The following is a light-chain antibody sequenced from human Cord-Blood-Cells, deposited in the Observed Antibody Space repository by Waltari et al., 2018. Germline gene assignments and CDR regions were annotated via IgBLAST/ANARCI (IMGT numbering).Light chain of an antibody. Sequence: EIVMTQPPATSSVSPGERAILSCRAGQSVSSNLAWYQQKPGQAPRLLLYGASTRATGSPARFSGSGSGTEFTLIISSLQSEDFAVYYCQQYNNWPPLTFGGGTKVEIK. CDR2: GAS. J-gene: IGKJ4*01. V-gene: IGKV3-15*01. CDR1: QSVSSN. CDR3: QQYNNWPPLT.